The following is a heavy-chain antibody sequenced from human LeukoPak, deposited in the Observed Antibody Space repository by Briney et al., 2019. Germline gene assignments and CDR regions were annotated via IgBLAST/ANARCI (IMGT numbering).Heavy chain of an antibody. CDR2: INPNSDDT. CDR3: ARXXXXXDTSGYYSPGTIDY. V-gene: IGHV1-2*02. Sequence: ASVKVSCKASGYTFIGYYIHWVRQAPGQGLEWMGWINPNSDDTNYAQKFQGRVTMTRDTSISTAYMELSRLGSDDTAVYYCARXXXXXDTSGYYSPGTIDYWGQGTLVTVSS. J-gene: IGHJ4*02. CDR1: GYTFIGYY. D-gene: IGHD3-22*01.